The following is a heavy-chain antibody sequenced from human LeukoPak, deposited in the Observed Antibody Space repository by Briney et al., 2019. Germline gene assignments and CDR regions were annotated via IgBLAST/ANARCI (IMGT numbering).Heavy chain of an antibody. V-gene: IGHV7-4-1*02. CDR2: INTNTGNP. CDR1: GYTFSRYS. CDR3: ARDSRRDYFDY. J-gene: IGHJ4*02. Sequence: GASVKVSCKASGYTFSRYSINWVRQAPGQGLEWMGRINTNTGNPTYAQDFTGRFVFSLDTSVSTTYLQISNLMADDTAVYFCARDSRRDYFDYWGQGTLVTVSS.